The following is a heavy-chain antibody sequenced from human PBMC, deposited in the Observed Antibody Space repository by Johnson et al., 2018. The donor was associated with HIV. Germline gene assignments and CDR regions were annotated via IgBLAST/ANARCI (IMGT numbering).Heavy chain of an antibody. V-gene: IGHV3-30-3*01. CDR3: VRGGYGEVFDI. J-gene: IGHJ3*02. Sequence: QVQLVESGGGVVQPGRSLRLSCAASGFTFSSYAMHWVRQAPGKGLEWVAVISYDGSNKYYADSVKGRFTISRDNSKNTLYLQMNSLRAEDTAVYYCVRGGYGEVFDIWGQGTIVTVSS. D-gene: IGHD4-17*01. CDR2: ISYDGSNK. CDR1: GFTFSSYA.